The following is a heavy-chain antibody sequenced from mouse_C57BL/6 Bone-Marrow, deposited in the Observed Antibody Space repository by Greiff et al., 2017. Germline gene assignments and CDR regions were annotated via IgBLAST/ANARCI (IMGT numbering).Heavy chain of an antibody. CDR3: ARGITTGGGFAY. J-gene: IGHJ3*01. V-gene: IGHV5-12*01. CDR2: ISNGGGST. D-gene: IGHD1-1*01. CDR1: GFTFSDYY. Sequence: EVQRVESGGGLVQPGGSLKLSCAASGFTFSDYYMYWVRQTPEKRLEWVAYISNGGGSTYYPDTVKGRFTISRDNAKNTLYLQMSRLKSEDTAMYYCARGITTGGGFAYWGQGTLVTVSA.